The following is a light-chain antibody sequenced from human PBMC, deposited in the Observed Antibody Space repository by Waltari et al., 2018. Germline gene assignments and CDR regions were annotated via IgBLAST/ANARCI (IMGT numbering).Light chain of an antibody. CDR1: SSNIGAGYD. Sequence: QSVLTQPPSVSGAPGQRVTISCTGTSSNIGAGYDVHWYQQIPGSAPKVLISRDDNRPSGVPGRFSGSKSGTSASLSVTGLHVEDEADYFCQSFDRDLNAVLFGGGTKLTVL. J-gene: IGLJ2*01. V-gene: IGLV1-40*01. CDR2: RDD. CDR3: QSFDRDLNAVL.